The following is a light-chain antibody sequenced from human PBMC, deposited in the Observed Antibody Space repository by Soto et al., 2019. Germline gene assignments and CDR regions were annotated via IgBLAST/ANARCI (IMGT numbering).Light chain of an antibody. J-gene: IGLJ1*01. Sequence: QSVLTQPASVSGSPGQSITISCTGTSGDIGSYNRVSWYQQHPGKAPKLIIYEVSERPSGVPDRFSGSKSGNTASLTISGLQAEDEADYYCCSYAGTFYVFGTGTKVTVL. CDR2: EVS. CDR3: CSYAGTFYV. V-gene: IGLV2-23*02. CDR1: SGDIGSYNR.